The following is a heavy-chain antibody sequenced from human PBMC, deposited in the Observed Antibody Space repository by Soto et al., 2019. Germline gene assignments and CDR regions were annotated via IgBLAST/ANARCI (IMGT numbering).Heavy chain of an antibody. CDR2: IYYSGST. CDR1: GGSISSYY. J-gene: IGHJ3*02. CDR3: ARDRFDYIWGSYRYPFGAFDI. D-gene: IGHD3-16*02. V-gene: IGHV4-59*01. Sequence: QVQLQESGPGLVKPSETLSLTCTVSGGSISSYYWSWIRQPPGKGLEWIGYIYYSGSTNYNPSLKSRVTISVDTSKNQFSLKLSSVTAADTPVYYCARDRFDYIWGSYRYPFGAFDIWGQGTMVTVSS.